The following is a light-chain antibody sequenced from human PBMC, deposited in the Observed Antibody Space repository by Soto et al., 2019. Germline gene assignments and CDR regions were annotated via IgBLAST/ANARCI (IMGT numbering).Light chain of an antibody. V-gene: IGLV2-14*01. CDR2: DVS. Sequence: QSALTRPASVSGSPGQSITISCTGTSSDVGGYNYVSWYQQHPGKAPKLMIYDVSNRPSVVSNRFSGSKSGNTASLTISGLQAEDEADYYCSSYTSSSTRGVFGGGTQLTVL. CDR1: SSDVGGYNY. J-gene: IGLJ2*01. CDR3: SSYTSSSTRGV.